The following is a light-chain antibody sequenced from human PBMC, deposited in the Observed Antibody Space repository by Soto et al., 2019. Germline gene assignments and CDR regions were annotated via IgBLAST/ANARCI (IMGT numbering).Light chain of an antibody. J-gene: IGKJ4*01. CDR2: GAS. CDR1: HSVSTYY. Sequence: EIVLTQSPGTLSLSPGERATLSCRASHSVSTYYLAWYQQKRGQAPRLLIYGASNTATGIPDRFSGSGSGTDFTITISRLEPEDSAVYYCQQFANSHTFCGGTKVEIK. CDR3: QQFANSHT. V-gene: IGKV3-20*01.